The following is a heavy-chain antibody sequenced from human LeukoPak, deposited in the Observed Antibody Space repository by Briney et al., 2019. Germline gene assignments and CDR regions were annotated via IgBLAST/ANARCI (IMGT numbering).Heavy chain of an antibody. CDR3: ARDYYMVRGVIANYFDY. V-gene: IGHV3-33*01. Sequence: GGSLRLSCAAPGFTFSSYGMHWVRQAPGKGLEWVADIWYDGSNKYYADSVKGRFTTSRDNSKNTLYLQINSLRAEDTAVYYCARDYYMVRGVIANYFDYWGQGTLVTVSS. J-gene: IGHJ4*02. CDR1: GFTFSSYG. CDR2: IWYDGSNK. D-gene: IGHD3-10*01.